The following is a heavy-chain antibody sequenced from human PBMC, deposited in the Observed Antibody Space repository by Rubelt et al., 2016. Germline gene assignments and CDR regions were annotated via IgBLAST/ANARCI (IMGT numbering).Heavy chain of an antibody. D-gene: IGHD3-3*01. CDR2: IVPILHVT. Sequence: KPGSSVKVSCKASGGTFSSYVINWVRQAPGQGLEWMGRIVPILHVTNYAQKFRGRVTITADKSTSTAYMELTSLRSDDTAVYYCARDLYGEIRGPVPRVGGEDRFAPWGQGTLVTVSS. J-gene: IGHJ5*02. V-gene: IGHV1-69*04. CDR1: GGTFSSYV. CDR3: ARDLYGEIRGPVPRVGGEDRFAP.